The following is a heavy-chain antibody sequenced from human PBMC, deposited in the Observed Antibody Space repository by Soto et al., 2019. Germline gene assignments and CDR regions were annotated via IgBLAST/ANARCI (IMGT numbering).Heavy chain of an antibody. CDR1: GGTFSSYT. J-gene: IGHJ3*02. CDR3: ASPIAARDAFDI. D-gene: IGHD6-6*01. Sequence: ASVKVSCKASGGTFSSYTISWVRQAPGQGLEWMGRIIPILGIANYAQKFQGRVTITADKSTSTAYMELSSLRSEDTAVYYCASPIAARDAFDIWGRGTMVTVSS. CDR2: IIPILGIA. V-gene: IGHV1-69*02.